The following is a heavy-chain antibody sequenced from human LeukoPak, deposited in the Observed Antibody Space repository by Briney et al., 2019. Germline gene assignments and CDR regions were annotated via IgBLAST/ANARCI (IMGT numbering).Heavy chain of an antibody. CDR1: GFTFSSSW. CDR3: VRASAGTYFDY. Sequence: GGSLRLSCETSGFTFSSSWMNWVRQAPGKGLEWVANIKHDGSEKYYLDSVKGRFTISRDNVKNSMYLQMNSLRAEDTAVYYCVRASAGTYFDYWGQGTLVTVSS. J-gene: IGHJ4*02. CDR2: IKHDGSEK. V-gene: IGHV3-7*01. D-gene: IGHD6-19*01.